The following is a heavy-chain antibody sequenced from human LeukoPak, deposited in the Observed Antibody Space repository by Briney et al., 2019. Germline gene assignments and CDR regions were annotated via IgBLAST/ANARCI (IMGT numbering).Heavy chain of an antibody. CDR1: GFSVSSNF. J-gene: IGHJ4*02. D-gene: IGHD1-20*01. V-gene: IGHV3-53*01. CDR2: IYSDGTT. CDR3: ARAPTITANFDC. Sequence: PGGSLRLSCAASGFSVSSNFLSWVRQAPGKGPEWVSMIYSDGTTHYVDSVRGRLAISRDTSRNTVFLQMNSLRVEDTAIYYCARAPTITANFDCWGQGTLVTVSS.